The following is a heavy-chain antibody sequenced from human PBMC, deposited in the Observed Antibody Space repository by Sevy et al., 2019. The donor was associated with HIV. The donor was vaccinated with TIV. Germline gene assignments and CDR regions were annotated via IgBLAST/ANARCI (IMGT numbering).Heavy chain of an antibody. CDR3: AGTDTAMDTTDY. D-gene: IGHD5-18*01. J-gene: IGHJ4*02. Sequence: SETLSLTCTVSGGSISSGGYYWSWIRQHPGKGLEWIGYIYYRGSTYYNPSLKSRVTISVDTSKNQFSLKLSSVTAADTAVYYCAGTDTAMDTTDYWGQGTLVTVSS. CDR1: GGSISSGGYY. CDR2: IYYRGST. V-gene: IGHV4-31*03.